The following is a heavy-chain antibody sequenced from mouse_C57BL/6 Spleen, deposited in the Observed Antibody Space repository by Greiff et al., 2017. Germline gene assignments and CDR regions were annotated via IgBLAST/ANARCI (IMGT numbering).Heavy chain of an antibody. CDR1: GYSFTSYY. Sequence: QVQLQQSGPELVKPGASVKISCKASGYSFTSYYIHWVKQRPGQGLEWIGWIYPGSGNTKYNEKFKGKATLTADTSSSTAYMQLSSLTSEDSAVYYCARGYDPYYFDYWGQGTTLTVSS. J-gene: IGHJ2*01. CDR3: ARGYDPYYFDY. D-gene: IGHD2-2*01. CDR2: IYPGSGNT. V-gene: IGHV1-66*01.